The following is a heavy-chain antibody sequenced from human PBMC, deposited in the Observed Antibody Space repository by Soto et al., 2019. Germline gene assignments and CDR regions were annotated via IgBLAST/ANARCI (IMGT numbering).Heavy chain of an antibody. CDR3: AKSMGIARGDDYFDY. CDR1: GFTFDDYA. V-gene: IGHV3-9*01. D-gene: IGHD6-13*01. CDR2: ISWNSGSI. J-gene: IGHJ4*02. Sequence: GGSLRLSCAASGFTFDDYAMHWVRQAPGKGLEWVSGISWNSGSIGYADSVKGRFTIYRDNAKNSLYLQMNSLRAEDTALYYCAKSMGIARGDDYFDYWGQGTLVTVSS.